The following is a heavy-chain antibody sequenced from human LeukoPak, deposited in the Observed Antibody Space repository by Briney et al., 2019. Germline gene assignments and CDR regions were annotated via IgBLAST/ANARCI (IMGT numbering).Heavy chain of an antibody. CDR1: GGSMSPYH. Sequence: PSETLSLTCTVSGGSMSPYHWGWIRQPPGKGLEWTGYIYYSGSTNYNPSLKSRVTISVDTSKNQFSLKLSSVAAADTAIYYCARAVSGRFDYWGQGTLVTVSS. CDR3: ARAVSGRFDY. J-gene: IGHJ4*02. D-gene: IGHD6-19*01. CDR2: IYYSGST. V-gene: IGHV4-59*08.